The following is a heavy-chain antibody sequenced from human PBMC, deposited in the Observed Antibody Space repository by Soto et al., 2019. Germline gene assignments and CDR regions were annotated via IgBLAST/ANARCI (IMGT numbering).Heavy chain of an antibody. CDR1: GYTFTSYY. CDR3: ARGLRFLEWLLSSDYYYYGMDV. J-gene: IGHJ6*02. V-gene: IGHV1-46*01. CDR2: INPSGGST. D-gene: IGHD3-3*01. Sequence: GASVKVSCKASGYTFTSYYMHWVRQAPGQGLEWMGIINPSGGSTSCAQKFQGRVTMTRDTSTSTVYMELSSLRSEDTAVYYCARGLRFLEWLLSSDYYYYGMDVWGQGTTVTVSS.